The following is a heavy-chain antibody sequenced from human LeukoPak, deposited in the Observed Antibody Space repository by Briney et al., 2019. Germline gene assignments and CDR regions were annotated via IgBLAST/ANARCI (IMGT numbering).Heavy chain of an antibody. V-gene: IGHV1-69*05. CDR1: GGTFSSYA. D-gene: IGHD2/OR15-2a*01. Sequence: SVKVSCKASGGTFSSYAISWVRQAPGQGLEWMGGIIPIFGTANYAQKFQGRVTMTRDTSTSTVYMELSSLRSEDTAVYYCARDILSFAGFDYWGQGTLVTVSS. CDR2: IIPIFGTA. CDR3: ARDILSFAGFDY. J-gene: IGHJ4*02.